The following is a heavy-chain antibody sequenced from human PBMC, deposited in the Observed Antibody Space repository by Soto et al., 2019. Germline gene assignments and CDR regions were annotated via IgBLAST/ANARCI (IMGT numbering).Heavy chain of an antibody. V-gene: IGHV1-69*06. J-gene: IGHJ5*02. CDR1: GGTFSSYA. Sequence: ASVKVSCKTSGGTFSSYAINWVRQAPGQGLEWMGGIVPLFRTTNYAQKFQGRVTITADTSTYTVYMELSELRSGDTAVYYCARVVPGAEAWFGPWGQGTLVTVSS. D-gene: IGHD2-2*01. CDR2: IVPLFRTT. CDR3: ARVVPGAEAWFGP.